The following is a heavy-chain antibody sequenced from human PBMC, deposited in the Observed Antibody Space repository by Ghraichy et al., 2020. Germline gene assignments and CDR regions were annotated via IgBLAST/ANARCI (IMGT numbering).Heavy chain of an antibody. Sequence: SETLSLTCAVYGGSFSGYYWSWIRQPPGKGLEWIGEINHSGSTNYNPSLKSRVTISVDTSKNQFSLKLSSVTAADTAVYYCSRGGGSSPYYYYYYMDVWGKGTTVTVSS. CDR1: GGSFSGYY. J-gene: IGHJ6*03. CDR3: SRGGGSSPYYYYYYMDV. V-gene: IGHV4-34*01. CDR2: INHSGST. D-gene: IGHD6-13*01.